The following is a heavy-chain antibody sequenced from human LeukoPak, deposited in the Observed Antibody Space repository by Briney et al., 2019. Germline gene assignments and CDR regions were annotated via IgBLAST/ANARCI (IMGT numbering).Heavy chain of an antibody. CDR2: MNPNSGNT. Sequence: ASVKVSCKASGYTFTTYDINWVRQAAGQGLEWMGWMNPNSGNTGYAQKFQGRVTMTRNTSISTAYMELSSLRSEDTAVYYCARARTIGYCSSTSCQPFGYWGQRTLVTVSS. J-gene: IGHJ4*02. V-gene: IGHV1-8*01. CDR3: ARARTIGYCSSTSCQPFGY. CDR1: GYTFTTYD. D-gene: IGHD2-2*01.